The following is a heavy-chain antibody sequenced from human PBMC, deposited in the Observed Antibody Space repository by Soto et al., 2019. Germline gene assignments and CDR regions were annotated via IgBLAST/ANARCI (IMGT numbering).Heavy chain of an antibody. V-gene: IGHV3-30-3*01. D-gene: IGHD6-19*01. Sequence: QVQLVESGGGVVQPGRSLRLSCAASGFTFSGYAMHWVRQAPGKGLEWVAVISYDGSNKYYADSVKGRFTISRDNSKNTLYLQMNSLRAEDTAVYYCARDHYSSGWYDLRSFDYWGQGTLVTVSS. J-gene: IGHJ4*02. CDR3: ARDHYSSGWYDLRSFDY. CDR1: GFTFSGYA. CDR2: ISYDGSNK.